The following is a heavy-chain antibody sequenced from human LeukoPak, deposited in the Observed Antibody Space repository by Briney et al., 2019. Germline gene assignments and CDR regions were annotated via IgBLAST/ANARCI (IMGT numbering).Heavy chain of an antibody. D-gene: IGHD2-15*01. J-gene: IGHJ1*01. V-gene: IGHV4-34*01. Sequence: SETLSLTCAVYGGSFSGYYWSWIRQPPGKGLEWIGEINHSGSTNYNPSLKSRVTISADTSKNQFPLKLSSVTAADTAVYYCARVGGLSYCSGGSCRKYFQHWGQGTLVTVSS. CDR2: INHSGST. CDR3: ARVGGLSYCSGGSCRKYFQH. CDR1: GGSFSGYY.